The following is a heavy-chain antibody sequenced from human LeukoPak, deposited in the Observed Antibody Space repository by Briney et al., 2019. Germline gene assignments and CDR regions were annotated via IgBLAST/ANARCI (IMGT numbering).Heavy chain of an antibody. J-gene: IGHJ6*03. D-gene: IGHD3-10*01. V-gene: IGHV4-39*07. CDR1: GGSISSSSYY. CDR3: ARVQLDGSGSYYYYYYMDV. Sequence: SETLSLTCTVSGGSISSSSYYWGWIRQPPGKGLEWIGSIYYSGSTYYNPSLKSRVTISVDTSKNQFSLKLSSVTAADTAVYYCARVQLDGSGSYYYYYYMDVWGKGTTVTVSS. CDR2: IYYSGST.